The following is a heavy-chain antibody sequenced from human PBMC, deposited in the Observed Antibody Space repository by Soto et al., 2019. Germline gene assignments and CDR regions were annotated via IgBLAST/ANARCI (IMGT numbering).Heavy chain of an antibody. V-gene: IGHV6-1*01. J-gene: IGHJ4*02. CDR2: TYYRSRWYN. Sequence: LSLTCAISGDSVSSNSAAWNWIRQSPSRGLEWLGRTYYRSRWYNDYAVSVRSRITVNPDTSKNQFSLKLTSVTAADTAVYYCARAFHKGIVEVPAALPDYWGQGTPVTVSS. CDR1: GDSVSSNSAA. CDR3: ARAFHKGIVEVPAALPDY. D-gene: IGHD2-2*01.